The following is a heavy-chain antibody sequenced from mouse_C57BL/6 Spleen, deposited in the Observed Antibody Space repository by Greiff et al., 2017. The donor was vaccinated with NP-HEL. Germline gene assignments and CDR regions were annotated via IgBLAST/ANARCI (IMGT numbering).Heavy chain of an antibody. V-gene: IGHV1-81*01. CDR1: GYTFTSYG. CDR2: IYPRSGNT. Sequence: QVQLKQSGAELARPGASVKLSCKASGYTFTSYGISWVKQRTGQGLEWIGEIYPRSGNTYYNEKFKGKATLTADKSSSTAYMELRSLTSEDSAVYFCARRGSSYVGFAYWGQGTLVTVSA. D-gene: IGHD1-1*01. J-gene: IGHJ3*01. CDR3: ARRGSSYVGFAY.